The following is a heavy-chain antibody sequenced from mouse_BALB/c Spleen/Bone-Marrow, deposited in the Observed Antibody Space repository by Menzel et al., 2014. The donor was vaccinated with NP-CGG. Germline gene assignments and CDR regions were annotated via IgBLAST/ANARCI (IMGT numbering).Heavy chain of an antibody. CDR1: GFSLTSYG. D-gene: IGHD2-1*01. CDR3: AIVYFGNYNYYFDY. V-gene: IGHV2-9*02. CDR2: IWAGGST. Sequence: VQGVESGPGLVSPSQGLSITCTVSGFSLTSYGVHWVRQPPGKGLEWLGIIWAGGSTNYNSALMSRLSISKDNSKSQVFLKMNSLQTDDTAMYFCAIVYFGNYNYYFDYWGQGTTLTVSS. J-gene: IGHJ2*01.